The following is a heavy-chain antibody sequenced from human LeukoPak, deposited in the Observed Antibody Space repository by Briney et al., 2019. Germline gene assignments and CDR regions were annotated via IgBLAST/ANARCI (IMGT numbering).Heavy chain of an antibody. CDR2: IYPGDSDT. V-gene: IGHV5-51*01. CDR3: ARSRSSSWAGFDS. J-gene: IGHJ5*01. D-gene: IGHD6-13*01. Sequence: GESLKISCKGSGYNFTNYWIGWVGQMPGKGLEWMGIIYPGDSDTRYSPSFQGQVTISVDKSITTAYLQWSSLKASDTAMYYCARSRSSSWAGFDSWGQGTLVTVSS. CDR1: GYNFTNYW.